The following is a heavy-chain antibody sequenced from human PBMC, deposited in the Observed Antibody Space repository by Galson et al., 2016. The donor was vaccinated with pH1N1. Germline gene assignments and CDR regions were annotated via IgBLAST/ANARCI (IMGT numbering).Heavy chain of an antibody. CDR2: VKQDGSEK. CDR3: ASWDNGWYNFFDY. V-gene: IGHV3-7*01. CDR1: GFTFSSHW. J-gene: IGHJ4*02. D-gene: IGHD6-19*01. Sequence: SLRLSCAASGFTFSSHWMSWVRQAPGKGLEWVANVKQDGSEKHYVDSVKGRFTISRDNAKNSPYLQMNRLRAEDTAVYYCASWDNGWYNFFDYWGQGTLVTVSS.